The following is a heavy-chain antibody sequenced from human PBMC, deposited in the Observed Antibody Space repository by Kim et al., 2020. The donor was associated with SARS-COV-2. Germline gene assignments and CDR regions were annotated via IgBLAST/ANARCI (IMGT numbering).Heavy chain of an antibody. CDR1: GYTFTSYD. J-gene: IGHJ6*02. CDR3: ARGRDPPAMTYYDILTGYYYASLYYYYGMDV. V-gene: IGHV1-8*01. Sequence: ASVKVSCKASGYTFTSYDINWVRQATGQGLEWMGWMNPNSGNTGYAQKFQGRVTMTRNTSISTAYMELSSLRSEDTAVYYCARGRDPPAMTYYDILTGYYYASLYYYYGMDVWGQGTTVTVSS. CDR2: MNPNSGNT. D-gene: IGHD3-9*01.